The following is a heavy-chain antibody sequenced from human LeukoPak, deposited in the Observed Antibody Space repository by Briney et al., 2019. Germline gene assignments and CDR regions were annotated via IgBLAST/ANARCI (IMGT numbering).Heavy chain of an antibody. CDR3: ARGRTGYSGYDYAY. V-gene: IGHV1-8*01. J-gene: IGHJ4*02. Sequence: ASVKVSCKASGYTFTSYVINWVRQATGQGLEWMGWMNPNSGNTGYAQKFQGRVTMTRNTSISTAYMELSSLRSEDTAVYYCARGRTGYSGYDYAYWGQGTLVTVSS. CDR2: MNPNSGNT. CDR1: GYTFTSYV. D-gene: IGHD5-12*01.